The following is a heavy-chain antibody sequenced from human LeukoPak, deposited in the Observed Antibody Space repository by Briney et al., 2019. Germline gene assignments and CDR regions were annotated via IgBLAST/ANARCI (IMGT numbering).Heavy chain of an antibody. CDR2: INHSGST. Sequence: SETLSLTCAVYGGSFSGYYWSWIRQPPGKGLGWIGEINHSGSTNYNPSLKSRVTISVDTSKNQFSLKLSSVTAADTAVYYCARSPRYYCSSTSCYLDYWGQGTLVTVSS. CDR1: GGSFSGYY. CDR3: ARSPRYYCSSTSCYLDY. D-gene: IGHD2-2*01. J-gene: IGHJ4*02. V-gene: IGHV4-34*01.